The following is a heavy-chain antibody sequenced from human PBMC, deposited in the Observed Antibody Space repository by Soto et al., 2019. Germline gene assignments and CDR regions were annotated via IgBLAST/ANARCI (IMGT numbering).Heavy chain of an antibody. CDR2: ISGSGGST. V-gene: IGHV3-23*01. Sequence: GGSLRLSCAASGFTFSSYAMSWVRQAPGKGLEWVSAISGSGGSTYYADSVKGRFTISRDNSKNTLYLQMNSLRAEDTAVYYCAKLGNHDFWSGYYTSPFDYWGQGTLVTVSS. CDR1: GFTFSSYA. J-gene: IGHJ4*02. D-gene: IGHD3-3*01. CDR3: AKLGNHDFWSGYYTSPFDY.